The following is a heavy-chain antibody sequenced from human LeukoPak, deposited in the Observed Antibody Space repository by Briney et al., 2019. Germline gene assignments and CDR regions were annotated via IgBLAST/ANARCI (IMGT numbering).Heavy chain of an antibody. Sequence: SETLSLTCTVSGGSISSYYWSWIRQPPGKGLEWIGYIYYSGSTNYNPSLKSRVTISVDTSKNQFSLKLSSVTAADTAVYYSAIVGRSSSARRPFDYWGQGTLVTVSS. D-gene: IGHD6-6*01. V-gene: IGHV4-59*01. J-gene: IGHJ4*02. CDR1: GGSISSYY. CDR2: IYYSGST. CDR3: AIVGRSSSARRPFDY.